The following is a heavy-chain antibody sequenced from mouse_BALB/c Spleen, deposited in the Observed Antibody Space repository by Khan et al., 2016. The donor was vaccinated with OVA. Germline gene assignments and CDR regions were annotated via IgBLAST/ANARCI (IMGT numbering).Heavy chain of an antibody. V-gene: IGHV9-1*02. J-gene: IGHJ1*01. CDR2: INTYTGEP. Sequence: QIQLVQSGPELKKPGETVKISCKASGYTFTNYGMNSVKQAPGKGLKWMGWINTYTGEPTYTDDFKGRFAFSLETSASTAYLQINNLKNEDMATYFCARGASYWYFDVWGAGTTVTVSS. CDR1: GYTFTNYG. CDR3: ARGASYWYFDV.